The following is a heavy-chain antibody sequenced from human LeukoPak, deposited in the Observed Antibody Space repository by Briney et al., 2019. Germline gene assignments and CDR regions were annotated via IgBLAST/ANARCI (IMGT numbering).Heavy chain of an antibody. CDR3: AKKYRWNQHAFDI. CDR1: GFTFSSYS. V-gene: IGHV3-23*01. CDR2: LTDSGDET. D-gene: IGHD6-6*01. J-gene: IGHJ3*02. Sequence: GGSLRLSCAASGFTFSSYSMNWVRQAPGKGLEWVSGLTDSGDETYYTDSVKGRFTVSRDNSKNTLSLQMNSLRAEDTAVYYCAKKYRWNQHAFDIWGQGTMVTVSS.